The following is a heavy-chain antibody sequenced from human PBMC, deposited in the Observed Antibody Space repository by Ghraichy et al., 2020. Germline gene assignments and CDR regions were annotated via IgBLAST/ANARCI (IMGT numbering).Heavy chain of an antibody. CDR3: AKEPGHCVSGCYLLIES. CDR1: GFTFSGYG. D-gene: IGHD2-21*02. V-gene: IGHV3-23*01. Sequence: GGSLRLSCAASGFTFSGYGMGWVRQAPEKGLEWVAVISTSGRTSYYADSVKGRFTISRDNTKNTLYLQMNSLRADDTAVYYCAKEPGHCVSGCYLLIESWGQGTLVTVSS. J-gene: IGHJ4*02. CDR2: ISTSGRTS.